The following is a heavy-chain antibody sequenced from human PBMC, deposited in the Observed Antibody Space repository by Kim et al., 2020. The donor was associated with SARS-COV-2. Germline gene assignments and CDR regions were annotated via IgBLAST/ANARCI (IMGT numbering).Heavy chain of an antibody. Sequence: SETLSLTCTVSVGSISIYYWSWIRQSPGKGLEWIGCVHHSGSTNYNPSFKSRVTILVDTSKNQFSLKLRSVTAADTAVYYCARDWELGYWGQGILVTVSS. J-gene: IGHJ4*02. CDR1: VGSISIYY. D-gene: IGHD1-26*01. CDR2: VHHSGST. CDR3: ARDWELGY. V-gene: IGHV4-59*01.